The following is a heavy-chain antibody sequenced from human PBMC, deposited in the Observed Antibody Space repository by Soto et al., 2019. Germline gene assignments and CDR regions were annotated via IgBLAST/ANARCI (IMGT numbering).Heavy chain of an antibody. CDR3: AKDSTTSWEGLWRFDS. CDR1: GFTFDDFA. J-gene: IGHJ5*01. CDR2: INWNSGRI. D-gene: IGHD2-2*01. V-gene: IGHV3-9*01. Sequence: EVQLVESGGALVQPGRSLRLSCAASGFTFDDFAMHWVRQAPGKGLEWVSAINWNSGRIGYADSVKGRFTVSRDNAKNYVYLEMNRLRAEDTALSYCAKDSTTSWEGLWRFDSWGQGTLVTVSS.